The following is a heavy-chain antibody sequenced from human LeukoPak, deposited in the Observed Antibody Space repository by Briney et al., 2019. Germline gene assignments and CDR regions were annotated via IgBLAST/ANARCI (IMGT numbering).Heavy chain of an antibody. V-gene: IGHV1-69*05. J-gene: IGHJ4*02. Sequence: SVKVSCKASGGTFISYAISWVRQAQGQGLEWMGRIIPIFGTANYAQKFQGRGTITTDESTSTAYMELSSLISEDTAVYYCARDSTYDILTGYFNFDYWGQGTLVTVSS. CDR1: GGTFISYA. CDR3: ARDSTYDILTGYFNFDY. CDR2: IIPIFGTA. D-gene: IGHD3-9*01.